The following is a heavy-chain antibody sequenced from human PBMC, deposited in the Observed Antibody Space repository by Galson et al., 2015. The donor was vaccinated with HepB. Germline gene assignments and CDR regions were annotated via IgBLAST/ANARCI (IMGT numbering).Heavy chain of an antibody. J-gene: IGHJ6*02. D-gene: IGHD6-13*01. Sequence: TLSLTCTVSGGSISSGSYYWSWIRQPAGKGREWIGRIYTSGSTNYNPSLKSRVTISVDTSKNQFSLKLSSVTAADTAVYYCARLFPSIAAAGTYGIYYSYYSMDVWGQGTTVTVSS. CDR3: ARLFPSIAAAGTYGIYYSYYSMDV. CDR1: GGSISSGSYY. CDR2: IYTSGST. V-gene: IGHV4-61*02.